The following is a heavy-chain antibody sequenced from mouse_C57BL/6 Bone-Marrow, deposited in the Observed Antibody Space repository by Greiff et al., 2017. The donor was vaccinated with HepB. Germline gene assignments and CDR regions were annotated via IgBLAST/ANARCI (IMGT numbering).Heavy chain of an antibody. V-gene: IGHV2-5*01. CDR3: AKRGDYDYGFAY. Sequence: VKLQESGPGLVQPSQSLSITCTVSGFSLTSYGVHWVRQSPGKGLEWLGVIWRGGSTDYNAAFMSRLSITKDNSKSQVFFKMNSLQADDTAIYYCAKRGDYDYGFAYWGQGTLVTVSA. J-gene: IGHJ3*01. CDR1: GFSLTSYG. D-gene: IGHD2-4*01. CDR2: IWRGGST.